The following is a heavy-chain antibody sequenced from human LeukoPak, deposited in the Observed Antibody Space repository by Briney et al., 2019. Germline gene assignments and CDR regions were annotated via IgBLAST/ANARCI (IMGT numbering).Heavy chain of an antibody. CDR1: GFTFSDYY. CDR2: ITSSGSAI. Sequence: PGGSLRLSCAASGFTFSDYYMGWIRQAPGNGLEWVAYITSSGSAIYHADSVKGRFPISRDNAKNSLYLQMNSLRAEDTAVYYCARAHKDAFDIWGQGTMVTVSS. V-gene: IGHV3-11*04. J-gene: IGHJ3*02. CDR3: ARAHKDAFDI.